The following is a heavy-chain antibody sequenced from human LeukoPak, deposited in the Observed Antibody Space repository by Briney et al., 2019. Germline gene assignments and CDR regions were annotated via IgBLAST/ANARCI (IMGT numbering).Heavy chain of an antibody. CDR3: TRSDGYGLVGI. CDR1: GLSFSGYY. D-gene: IGHD3-10*01. Sequence: KPSETLSLTCAVYGLSFSGYYWSWIRQPPGKGLEWMGEINNSGSTNYNPSPGSRVTISVDTSKNQFFLIRSPVAVADTAVYYCTRSDGYGLVGIWGQGTMVTVSS. J-gene: IGHJ3*01. V-gene: IGHV4-34*01. CDR2: INNSGST.